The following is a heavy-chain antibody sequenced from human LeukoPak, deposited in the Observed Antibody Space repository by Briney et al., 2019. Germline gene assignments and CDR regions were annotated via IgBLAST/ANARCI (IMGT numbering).Heavy chain of an antibody. J-gene: IGHJ4*02. CDR2: IYYSGST. Sequence: PSQTLSLTCTVSGDSISSGGYYWSWIRQPPGKGLEWIGYIYYSGSTYYNPSLKSRVTISVDTSKNQFSLKLSSVTAADTAVYYCARHRRGYSSGWYEDWGQGTLVTVSS. CDR3: ARHRRGYSSGWYED. CDR1: GDSISSGGYY. V-gene: IGHV4-61*08. D-gene: IGHD6-19*01.